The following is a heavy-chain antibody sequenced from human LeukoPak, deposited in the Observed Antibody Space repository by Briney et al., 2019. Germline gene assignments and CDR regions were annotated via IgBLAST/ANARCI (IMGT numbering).Heavy chain of an antibody. Sequence: VASVKVSCKASGYTFTSYDINWVRQATGQGLEWMGWMNPNSGNTGYAQKFQGRVTMTRNTSISTAYMELSSLRSEDTAVYYCARGYYYYYYMDVWGKGTTVTVSS. CDR2: MNPNSGNT. V-gene: IGHV1-8*01. J-gene: IGHJ6*03. CDR1: GYTFTSYD. CDR3: ARGYYYYYYMDV.